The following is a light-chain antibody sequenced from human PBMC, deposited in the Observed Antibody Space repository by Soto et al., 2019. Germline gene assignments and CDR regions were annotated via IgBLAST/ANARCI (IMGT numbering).Light chain of an antibody. V-gene: IGLV1-51*01. CDR1: SSNIGNKY. CDR2: DNN. Sequence: QSVLTQPPSVSAAPGQKVTISCSGTSSNIGNKYVSWYQQLPGTAPKLLIYDNNKRPSGIPDRFSGSKSGTSATLGITGLQTGDEADYYFVTWDSSLRAGVFGGGTKLTVL. CDR3: VTWDSSLRAGV. J-gene: IGLJ2*01.